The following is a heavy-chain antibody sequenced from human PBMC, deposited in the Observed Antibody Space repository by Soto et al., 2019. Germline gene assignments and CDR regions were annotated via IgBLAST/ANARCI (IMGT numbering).Heavy chain of an antibody. D-gene: IGHD6-19*01. Sequence: EVQLLESGGGLVQPGGSLRLSCAASGFTFSSYAMSWVRQAPGKGLEWVSAISGSGGSTYYADSVKGRFTISRDNSKNTLYLKMNGLRAEDTAVYYCAKEGHSGSGWEDWGQGTLVTVSS. CDR3: AKEGHSGSGWED. CDR1: GFTFSSYA. CDR2: ISGSGGST. V-gene: IGHV3-23*01. J-gene: IGHJ4*02.